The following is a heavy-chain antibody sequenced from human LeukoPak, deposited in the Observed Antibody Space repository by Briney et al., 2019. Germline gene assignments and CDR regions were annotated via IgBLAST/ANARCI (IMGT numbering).Heavy chain of an antibody. CDR2: ISGGGDAT. D-gene: IGHD5-18*01. CDR1: DFSFITYA. J-gene: IGHJ4*02. CDR3: ARGGVDTGFDY. Sequence: GGSLRLSCAASDFSFITYAMSWVRQAPGKGLEWVSTISGGGDATYYADSVKGRFTISRDNAKNSLYLQMNSLRAEDTALYYCARGGVDTGFDYWGQGTLVTVSS. V-gene: IGHV3-23*01.